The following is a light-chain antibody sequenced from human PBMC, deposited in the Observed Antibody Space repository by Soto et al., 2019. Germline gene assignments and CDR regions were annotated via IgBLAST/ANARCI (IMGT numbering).Light chain of an antibody. CDR2: GAS. Sequence: EIVLTQSPGTLSLSPGERATLSCRASQSVSSSYLAWYQQKPGQAPRLLIYGASIRATGITDRFSGSGSGTEFTLTISRLEPEDFDVYYCPQYGRSPPSTFGQGTKLEIK. V-gene: IGKV3-20*01. CDR3: PQYGRSPPST. J-gene: IGKJ2*01. CDR1: QSVSSSY.